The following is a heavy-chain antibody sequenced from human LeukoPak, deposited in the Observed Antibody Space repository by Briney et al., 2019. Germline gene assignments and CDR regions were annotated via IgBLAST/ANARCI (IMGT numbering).Heavy chain of an antibody. CDR1: GFTFSSYA. J-gene: IGHJ1*01. V-gene: IGHV3-23*01. Sequence: GGSLRLSCAASGFTFSSYATHWVRQAPGKGLEWVSAISGSGGSTYYADSVKGRFTISRDNFKNTLSLQMDSLTAEDTAVYYCARDAGQCSSSSCYTGELQDWGQGTLVIVSA. CDR2: ISGSGGST. CDR3: ARDAGQCSSSSCYTGELQD. D-gene: IGHD2-2*02.